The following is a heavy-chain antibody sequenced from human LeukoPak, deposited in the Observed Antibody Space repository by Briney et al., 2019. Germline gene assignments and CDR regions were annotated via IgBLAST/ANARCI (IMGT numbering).Heavy chain of an antibody. J-gene: IGHJ3*02. CDR3: AREGRYCSSTSCYAFDI. V-gene: IGHV4-61*01. D-gene: IGHD2-2*01. CDR1: GDSVSTTNYY. CDR2: IYYSGST. Sequence: SETLSLACSVSGDSVSTTNYYWSWIRQPPGKGLEWIGFIYYSGSTNYNPSLKSRVTISVDTSENQFSLKLSSVTAADTAAYYCAREGRYCSSTSCYAFDIWGQGTLVTVSS.